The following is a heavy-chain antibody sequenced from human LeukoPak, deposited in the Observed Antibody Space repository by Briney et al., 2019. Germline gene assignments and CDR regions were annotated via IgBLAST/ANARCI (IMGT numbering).Heavy chain of an antibody. CDR1: EFIFSDYD. CDR3: ARDRGTYSKQLDY. Sequence: PGGSLRLSCDASEFIFSDYDMNWVRQAPGKGLEWVAHISASGRTNYYADAVKGRFTISRDNSRNMLYLQVNNLRAEDTAVYYCARDRGTYSKQLDYWGQGTLVTVSS. D-gene: IGHD1-26*01. CDR2: ISASGRTN. V-gene: IGHV3-48*03. J-gene: IGHJ4*02.